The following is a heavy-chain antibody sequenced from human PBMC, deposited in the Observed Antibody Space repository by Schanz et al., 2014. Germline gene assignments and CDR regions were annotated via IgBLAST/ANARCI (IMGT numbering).Heavy chain of an antibody. J-gene: IGHJ6*02. CDR2: ISSGSSTI. CDR1: GFTFSNYW. Sequence: EVQLVESGGGLVQPGGSLRLSCAASGFTFSNYWMSWVRQAPGKGLEWISYISSGSSTIHYADSVKGRFTISRDNAKNSLFLQMNSLRAEDTAIYYCATSYSSSSYFYVMDVWGQGTTVTVSS. V-gene: IGHV3-48*04. D-gene: IGHD6-6*01. CDR3: ATSYSSSSYFYVMDV.